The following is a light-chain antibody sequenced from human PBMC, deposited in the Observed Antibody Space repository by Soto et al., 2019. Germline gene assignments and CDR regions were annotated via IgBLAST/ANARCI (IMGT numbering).Light chain of an antibody. CDR2: EVT. CDR1: RSDVGAYHF. V-gene: IGLV2-14*01. J-gene: IGLJ1*01. Sequence: QSALTQPASVSGSPGQSITISYTGSRSDVGAYHFVSWYQHHPGKAPKLILYEVTARPSGVSSRFSGSKSGNTASLTISGLQADDEANYYCSSYTSSNTPYVFGTGTKVTVL. CDR3: SSYTSSNTPYV.